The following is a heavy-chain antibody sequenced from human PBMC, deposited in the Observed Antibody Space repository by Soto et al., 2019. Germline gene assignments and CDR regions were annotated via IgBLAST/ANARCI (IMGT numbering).Heavy chain of an antibody. J-gene: IGHJ4*02. Sequence: PGGSLRLSCAASGFTFSSYGMHWVRQAPGKGLEWVAVIWYDGSNKYYADSVKGRFTISRDNSKNTLYLQMNSLRAEDTAVYYCARDQHYDSSGYYPDAFDIWGQGTLVTVSS. V-gene: IGHV3-33*01. D-gene: IGHD3-22*01. CDR2: IWYDGSNK. CDR3: ARDQHYDSSGYYPDAFDI. CDR1: GFTFSSYG.